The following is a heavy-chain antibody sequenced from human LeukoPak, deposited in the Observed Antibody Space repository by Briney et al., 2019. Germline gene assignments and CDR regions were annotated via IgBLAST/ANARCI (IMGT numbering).Heavy chain of an antibody. Sequence: SQTLSLTCAISGDSVSSNSVAWNWIRQSPSRGLEWLGRTYYRSKWLNDYAVSVRGRITINPDTSKNRFSLQLDSVTPEDTAVYYCARGSSGSFDYWGQGTLVTVSS. CDR3: ARGSSGSFDY. J-gene: IGHJ4*02. D-gene: IGHD6-19*01. CDR2: TYYRSKWLN. V-gene: IGHV6-1*01. CDR1: GDSVSSNSVA.